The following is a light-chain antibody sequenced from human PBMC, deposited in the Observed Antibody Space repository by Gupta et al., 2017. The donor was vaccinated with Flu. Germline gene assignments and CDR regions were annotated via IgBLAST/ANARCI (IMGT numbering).Light chain of an antibody. Sequence: SALTQPASVSGSPGQSITISCTGSSSDIGGFNLVSWYQLHPDKAPKLLIFEAYKRPSGVSNRFSGSKSGNTASLTISGLQAEDDGDYYCCSYAGSSTLIFGGGTKLTVL. CDR2: EAY. V-gene: IGLV2-23*01. CDR1: SSDIGGFNL. CDR3: CSYAGSSTLI. J-gene: IGLJ2*01.